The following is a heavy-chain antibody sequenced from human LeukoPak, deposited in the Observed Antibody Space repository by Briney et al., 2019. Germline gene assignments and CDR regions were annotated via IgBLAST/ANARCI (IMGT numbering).Heavy chain of an antibody. V-gene: IGHV1-3*01. CDR1: GYTFTSYA. J-gene: IGHJ5*02. D-gene: IGHD6-13*01. CDR3: ARELWDSSSSPA. CDR2: INAGNGNT. Sequence: ASVKVSCKASGYTFTSYAMHWVRQAPGQRLEWMGWINAGNGNTKYSQKFQGRVTITRDTSASTAYMELSSLRSEDTAVYYCARELWDSSSSPAWGQGALVTVSS.